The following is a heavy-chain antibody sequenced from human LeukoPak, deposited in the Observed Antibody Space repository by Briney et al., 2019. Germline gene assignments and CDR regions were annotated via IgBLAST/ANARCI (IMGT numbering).Heavy chain of an antibody. Sequence: SETLSLTCTVSGDSISSSNYYWGWIRQPPGKGLEWIGSISNGGNIYYNPSLKSRVTISVDTSENQFSLKLNSVTATDTAVYYCARHYGPWGQGTLVTVSS. J-gene: IGHJ4*02. D-gene: IGHD3-10*01. CDR2: ISNGGNI. CDR1: GDSISSSNYY. CDR3: ARHYGP. V-gene: IGHV4-39*01.